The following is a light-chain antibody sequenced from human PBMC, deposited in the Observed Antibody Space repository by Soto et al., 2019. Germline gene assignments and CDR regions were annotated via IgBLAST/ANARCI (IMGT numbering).Light chain of an antibody. V-gene: IGKV1-39*01. J-gene: IGKJ1*01. CDR2: AAS. CDR1: QSISSW. CDR3: QQSYSTTWT. Sequence: DIRMTQSPSTLSASVGDRVTITCRASQSISSWLAWYQQKPGKAPKLLIYAASSLQSGVPSRFSGSGSETDFTLTISSLQPEDFATYSCQQSYSTTWTFGQGTKVDIK.